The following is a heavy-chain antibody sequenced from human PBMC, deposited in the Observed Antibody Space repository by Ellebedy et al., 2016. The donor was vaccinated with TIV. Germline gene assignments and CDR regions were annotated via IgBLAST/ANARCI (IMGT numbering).Heavy chain of an antibody. V-gene: IGHV4-34*01. CDR3: ARDGSSAFGEFSFEY. D-gene: IGHD3-10*01. CDR2: IKSGGPT. J-gene: IGHJ4*02. Sequence: GSLRLSCVVYGGSFGGSFWTWIRQSPERGLEWIGEIKSGGPTNYNPSLKSRVTISVDTSKNQFSLKLKSVTAADTAVYYCARDGSSAFGEFSFEYWGQGTLVTVSS. CDR1: GGSFGGSF.